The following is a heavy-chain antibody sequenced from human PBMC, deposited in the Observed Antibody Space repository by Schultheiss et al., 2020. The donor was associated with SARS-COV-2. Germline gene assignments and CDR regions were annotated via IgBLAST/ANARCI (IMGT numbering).Heavy chain of an antibody. CDR3: ARHLNYYDSSGRDC. CDR1: GYTFTSYY. CDR2: IIPIFGTA. J-gene: IGHJ4*02. V-gene: IGHV1-69*13. Sequence: SVKVSCKASGYTFTSYYMHWVRQAPGQGLEWMGGIIPIFGTANYAQKFQGRVTITADESTSTAYMELRSLRSDDTAMYYCARHLNYYDSSGRDCWGQGTLVTVSS. D-gene: IGHD3-22*01.